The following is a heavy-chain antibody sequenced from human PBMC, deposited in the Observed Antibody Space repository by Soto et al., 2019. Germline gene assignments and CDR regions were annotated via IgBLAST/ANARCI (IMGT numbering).Heavy chain of an antibody. D-gene: IGHD6-6*01. CDR2: IYYRGNA. CDR3: ARSYSSYVFDWFDP. Sequence: PSETLSLTCSVSDDSINSDKYYWGWIRQPPGKGLEWIGSIYYRGNAYYNPSLQTRVTISVDKSKSQFSLKLSSVTAADTAVYYGARSYSSYVFDWFDPWGQGTLVTVSS. CDR1: DDSINSDKYY. V-gene: IGHV4-39*07. J-gene: IGHJ5*02.